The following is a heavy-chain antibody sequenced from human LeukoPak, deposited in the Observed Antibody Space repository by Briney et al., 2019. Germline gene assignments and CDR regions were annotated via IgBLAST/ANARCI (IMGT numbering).Heavy chain of an antibody. CDR1: GFTFSDFW. Sequence: GGSLRLSCAASGFTFSDFWMHWVLQAPGKGLVWVSRINNDGSDIIYTDSVKGRFTISRDNAKNTLYLQMNSLRPEDTAVYYCVRDTPHRRLDPWGQGTLVTVSS. V-gene: IGHV3-74*01. CDR2: INNDGSDI. CDR3: VRDTPHRRLDP. D-gene: IGHD2-15*01. J-gene: IGHJ5*02.